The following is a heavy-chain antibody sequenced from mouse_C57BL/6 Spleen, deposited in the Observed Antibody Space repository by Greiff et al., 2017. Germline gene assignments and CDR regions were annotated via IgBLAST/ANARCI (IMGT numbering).Heavy chain of an antibody. D-gene: IGHD3-2*02. CDR1: GYTFTGYW. V-gene: IGHV1-9*01. Sequence: QVQLQQSGAELMKPGASVKLSCKATGYTFTGYWIEWVKQRPGHGLEWIGEILPGSGSTNYNEKFKGKATFTADTSSNTAYMQLSSLTTEDSAIDDCARKRKLRLQYYAMDYWGQGTSVTVSS. J-gene: IGHJ4*01. CDR3: ARKRKLRLQYYAMDY. CDR2: ILPGSGST.